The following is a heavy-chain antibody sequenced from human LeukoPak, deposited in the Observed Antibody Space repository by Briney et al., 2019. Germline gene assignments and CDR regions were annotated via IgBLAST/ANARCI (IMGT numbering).Heavy chain of an antibody. J-gene: IGHJ3*02. V-gene: IGHV3-30*18. Sequence: GGSLRLSCAASGFTFSTYDMHWVRQAPGKGLEWVAIISYDGSDKYYVDSVKGRFTISRDNSKNTLYLQMNSLRAEDTAVYYCAKDFGEAAFDIWGQGTMVTVSS. D-gene: IGHD3-10*01. CDR2: ISYDGSDK. CDR1: GFTFSTYD. CDR3: AKDFGEAAFDI.